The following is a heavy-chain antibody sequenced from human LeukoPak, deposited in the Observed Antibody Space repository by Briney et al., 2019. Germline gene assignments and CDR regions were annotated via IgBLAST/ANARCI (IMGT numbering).Heavy chain of an antibody. CDR2: VSAYNGNT. D-gene: IGHD3-3*01. V-gene: IGHV1-18*01. J-gene: IGHJ4*02. CDR3: ARDGRFLEWLLGYFDY. CDR1: GYTFTSYG. Sequence: ASVKVSCKASGYTFTSYGISWVRQAPGQGLEWMGWVSAYNGNTNYAQKLQGRATMTTDTSTSTAYMELRSLRSDDTAVYYCARDGRFLEWLLGYFDYWGQGTLVTVSS.